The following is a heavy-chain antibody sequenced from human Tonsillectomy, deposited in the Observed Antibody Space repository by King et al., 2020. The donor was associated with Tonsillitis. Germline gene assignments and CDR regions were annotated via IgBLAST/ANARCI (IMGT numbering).Heavy chain of an antibody. J-gene: IGHJ4*02. CDR3: ARHVQYFYDSSGYSPGHVHYFDY. CDR1: GGSISSSGYY. V-gene: IGHV4-39*01. D-gene: IGHD3-22*01. CDR2: MYYSGSS. Sequence: LQLQESGPGLVKPSETLSLTCTVSGGSISSSGYYWGWIRQPPGKGLEWVGSMYYSGSSYYNPSLRSRVTLSVDTSKNQFSLKLSSVTAADTAVYYFARHVQYFYDSSGYSPGHVHYFDYWGQGTLVTVSS.